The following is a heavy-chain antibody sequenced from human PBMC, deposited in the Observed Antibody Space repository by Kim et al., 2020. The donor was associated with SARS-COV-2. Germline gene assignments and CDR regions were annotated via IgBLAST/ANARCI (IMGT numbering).Heavy chain of an antibody. CDR3: ARETRYTFDP. D-gene: IGHD5-18*01. CDR1: GFNFNAYY. Sequence: GGSLRLSCAVSGFNFNAYYMGWLRQAPGKGLQWVSYLSTSGDIIHYADXVKGRFTISRDXVKNSLYLQMDSLRAEDTAIXXXARETRYTFDPWGQGTLVTVSS. CDR2: LSTSGDII. J-gene: IGHJ5*02. V-gene: IGHV3-11*01.